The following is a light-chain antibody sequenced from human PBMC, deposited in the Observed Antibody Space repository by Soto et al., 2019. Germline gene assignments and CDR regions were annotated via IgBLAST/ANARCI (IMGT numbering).Light chain of an antibody. CDR1: NSNIGDNY. CDR2: DNN. V-gene: IGLV1-51*01. CDR3: GTWDTSLSAGV. J-gene: IGLJ2*01. Sequence: QSVLTQPPSVSAAPGQKVTISCSGSNSNIGDNYVSWYQQFPGTAPKLLIYDNNKRPSGIPDRFSGSTSGTSATLGITGLQTGDEADYYCGTWDTSLSAGVFGGGTKLTVL.